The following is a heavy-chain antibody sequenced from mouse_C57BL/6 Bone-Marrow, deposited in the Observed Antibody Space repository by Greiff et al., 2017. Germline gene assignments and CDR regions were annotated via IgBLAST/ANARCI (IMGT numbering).Heavy chain of an antibody. J-gene: IGHJ2*01. D-gene: IGHD4-1*01. V-gene: IGHV1-64*01. CDR2: IHPNSGST. CDR3: AKLGLYYFDY. Sequence: VKLQQPGAELVKPGASVKLSCKASGYTFTSYWMHWVKQRPGQGLQWIGMIHPNSGSTNYNEKFKSKATLTVDKSSSTAYMQLSSLTSEDSAVYYCAKLGLYYFDYWGQGTTLTVSS. CDR1: GYTFTSYW.